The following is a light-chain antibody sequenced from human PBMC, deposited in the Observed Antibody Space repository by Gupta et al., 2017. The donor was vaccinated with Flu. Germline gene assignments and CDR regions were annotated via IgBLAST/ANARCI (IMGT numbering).Light chain of an antibody. J-gene: IGLJ1*01. CDR2: QDT. CDR1: KLGNKY. CDR3: QAGDSNTPYV. V-gene: IGLV3-1*01. Sequence: SYALTQPPSVSVSPGQTASITCSGDKLGNKYASWYQQKPGQSPVLVIYQDTKRPSGIPERFSGSKSGNTATLTISGTQARDEADYYCQAGDSNTPYVFGNGTKVSVL.